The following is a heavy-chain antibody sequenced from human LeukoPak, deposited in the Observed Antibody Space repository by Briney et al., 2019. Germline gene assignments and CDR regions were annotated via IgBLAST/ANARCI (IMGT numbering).Heavy chain of an antibody. J-gene: IGHJ6*03. V-gene: IGHV3-48*03. D-gene: IGHD4-17*01. CDR2: ISSSGSTI. Sequence: PGGSLGLSCAASGFTFSSYEMNWVRQAPGKGLEWVSYISSSGSTIYYADSVKGRFTISRDNAKNSLYLQMNSLRAEDTAVYYCARGDGDATYYYYMDVWGKGTTVTVSS. CDR3: ARGDGDATYYYYMDV. CDR1: GFTFSSYE.